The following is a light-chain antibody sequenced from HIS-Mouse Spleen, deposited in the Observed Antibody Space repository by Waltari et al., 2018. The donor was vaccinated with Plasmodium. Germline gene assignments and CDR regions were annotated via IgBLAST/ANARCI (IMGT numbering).Light chain of an antibody. Sequence: SYELTQPPSVSVSPGQTASIPCSGDKLGDKSACWYQQKPGQSPVLVLYQDSKRPSGIPERFSGSNSGNTATLTISGTQAMDEADYYCQAWDSSTAVFGGGTKLTVL. CDR2: QDS. V-gene: IGLV3-1*01. CDR3: QAWDSSTAV. J-gene: IGLJ3*02. CDR1: KLGDKS.